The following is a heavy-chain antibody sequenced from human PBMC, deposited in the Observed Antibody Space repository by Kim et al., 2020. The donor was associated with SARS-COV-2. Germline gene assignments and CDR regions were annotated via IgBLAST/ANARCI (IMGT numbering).Heavy chain of an antibody. Sequence: TKYSQKCQGRVTITRDTSASTAYMELSSLRSEDTAVYYCARPYSGSYFGYWGQGTLVTVSS. CDR2: T. CDR3: ARPYSGSYFGY. V-gene: IGHV1-3*01. D-gene: IGHD1-26*01. J-gene: IGHJ4*02.